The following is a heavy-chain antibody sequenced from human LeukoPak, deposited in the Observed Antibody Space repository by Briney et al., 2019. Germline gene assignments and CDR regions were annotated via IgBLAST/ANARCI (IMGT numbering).Heavy chain of an antibody. CDR2: IYYNGIS. J-gene: IGHJ4*02. CDR3: ARGRPFDY. CDR1: GGSISGYY. Sequence: SETLSLTCTVSGGSISGYYWSWIRQPPGKGLEWIAYIYYNGISNYNPSLKSRVIISVDSSKNQFSLKLTSVTAADTAVYYCARGRPFDYWGQGTLVTVSS. V-gene: IGHV4-59*01.